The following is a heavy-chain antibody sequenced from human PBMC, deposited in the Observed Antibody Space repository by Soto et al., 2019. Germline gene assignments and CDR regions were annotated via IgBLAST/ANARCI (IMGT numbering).Heavy chain of an antibody. CDR2: ISYDGSNK. CDR1: GFTFSSYA. CDR3: ARTSSGWYYFVY. V-gene: IGHV3-30-3*01. Sequence: QVQLVESGGGVVQPGRSLRLSCAASGFTFSSYAMHWVRQAPGKGLEWVAVISYDGSNKYYADSVKGRFTISRDNSKNTLYLQMNSLRAEDTAVYYCARTSSGWYYFVYWGQGTLVTVSS. J-gene: IGHJ4*02. D-gene: IGHD6-19*01.